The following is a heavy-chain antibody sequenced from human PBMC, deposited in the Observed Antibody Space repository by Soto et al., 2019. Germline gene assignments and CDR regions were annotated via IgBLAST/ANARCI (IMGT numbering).Heavy chain of an antibody. Sequence: GGSLRLSCAASGFTFSSYWMSWVRQAPGKGLEWVANIKQDGSEKYYVDSLKGRFTIPRDNAKNSLYLQMNSLRAEDTAVYYCARVGFLEWFLIDYWGQGTLVTVSS. CDR2: IKQDGSEK. D-gene: IGHD3-3*02. CDR3: ARVGFLEWFLIDY. J-gene: IGHJ4*02. CDR1: GFTFSSYW. V-gene: IGHV3-7*05.